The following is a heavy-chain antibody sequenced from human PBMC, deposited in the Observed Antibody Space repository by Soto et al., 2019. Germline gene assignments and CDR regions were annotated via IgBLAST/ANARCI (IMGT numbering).Heavy chain of an antibody. V-gene: IGHV3-30-3*01. CDR2: ISYDGSNK. D-gene: IGHD6-6*01. CDR3: ARTPPEQLAPVDY. Sequence: PGGSLRLSCAASGFTFSSYAMHGVRQAPGKGLEWVAVISYDGSNKYYADSVKGRFTISRDNSKNTLYLQMNSLRAEDTAVYYCARTPPEQLAPVDYWGQGALVTVSS. CDR1: GFTFSSYA. J-gene: IGHJ4*02.